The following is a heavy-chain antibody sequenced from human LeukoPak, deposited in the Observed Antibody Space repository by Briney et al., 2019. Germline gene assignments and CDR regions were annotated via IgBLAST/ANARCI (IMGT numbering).Heavy chain of an antibody. D-gene: IGHD1-26*01. CDR2: IIPIFGTA. J-gene: IGHJ4*02. CDR3: ATNPGGWELLRRFDY. V-gene: IGHV1-69*06. CDR1: GGTFSSYA. Sequence: SVKVSCKASGGTFSSYAISWVRQAPGQGLEWMGGIIPIFGTANYAQKFQGRVTMTEDTSTDTAYMELSSLRSEDTAVYYCATNPGGWELLRRFDYWGQGTLVTVSS.